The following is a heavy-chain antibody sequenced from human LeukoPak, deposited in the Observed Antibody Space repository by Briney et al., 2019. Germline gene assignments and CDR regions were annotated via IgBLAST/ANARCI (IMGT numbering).Heavy chain of an antibody. CDR3: ARQLGWGSYVDY. CDR2: IIPIFGTA. D-gene: IGHD3-16*01. Sequence: GASVKVSCKASGGTFSSYAISWVRQAPGQGLEWMGGIIPIFGTANYAQKFQGRVTITADESTSTAYMELSSLRSEDTAVYYCARQLGWGSYVDYWGQGTLVTVSS. V-gene: IGHV1-69*13. J-gene: IGHJ4*02. CDR1: GGTFSSYA.